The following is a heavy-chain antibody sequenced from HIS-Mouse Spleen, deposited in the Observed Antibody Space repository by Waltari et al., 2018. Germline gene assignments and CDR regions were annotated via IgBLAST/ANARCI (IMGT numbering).Heavy chain of an antibody. CDR2: TSSSSSYR. Sequence: EVQLVESGGGLVKPGGSLRLSCAASGFTFSSYSMNWVRKAPGKGLGWVSSTSSSSSYRYYSDSVKGRFTISRENDKNSLYLQMNSLRAEDTAVYYCATDPSGYDNHWGQGTLVTVSS. D-gene: IGHD5-12*01. V-gene: IGHV3-21*01. J-gene: IGHJ5*02. CDR3: ATDPSGYDNH. CDR1: GFTFSSYS.